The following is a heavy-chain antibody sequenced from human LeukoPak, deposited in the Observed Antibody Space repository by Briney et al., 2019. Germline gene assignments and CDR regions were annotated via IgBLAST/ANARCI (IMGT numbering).Heavy chain of an antibody. J-gene: IGHJ4*02. CDR2: ISGSGGST. V-gene: IGHV3-23*01. CDR1: GFTFSSYG. CDR3: AKDSYDILTGNDY. Sequence: GGSLRLSCAASGFTFSSYGMSWVRQAPGKGLEWVSAISGSGGSTYYADSVKGRFTISRDNSKNTLYLQMNSLRAEDTAVYYCAKDSYDILTGNDYWGQGTLVTVSS. D-gene: IGHD3-9*01.